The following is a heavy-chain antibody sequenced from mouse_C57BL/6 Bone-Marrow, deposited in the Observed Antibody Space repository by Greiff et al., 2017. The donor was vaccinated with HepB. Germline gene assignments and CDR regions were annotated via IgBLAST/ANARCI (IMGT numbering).Heavy chain of an antibody. CDR3: ARHVEATTVVYAMDY. J-gene: IGHJ4*01. Sequence: DVMLVESGGDLVKPGGSLKLSCAASGFTFSSYGMSWVRQTPDKRLEWVATISSGGSYTYYPDSVKGRFTISRDNAKNTLYLQMSSRKSEDTAMYYCARHVEATTVVYAMDYWGQGPSVTVSS. D-gene: IGHD1-1*01. CDR2: ISSGGSYT. CDR1: GFTFSSYG. V-gene: IGHV5-6*02.